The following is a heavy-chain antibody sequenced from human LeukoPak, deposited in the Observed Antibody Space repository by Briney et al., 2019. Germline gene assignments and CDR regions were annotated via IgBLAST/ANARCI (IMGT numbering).Heavy chain of an antibody. CDR1: GGSISSSSYY. V-gene: IGHV4-39*01. CDR3: ASGEDSSGYYYGMDV. Sequence: SETLSLTCTVSGGSISSSSYYWGWIRQPPGKGLEWIGSIYYSGSTYYNPSLKSRVTISVDTSKNQFSLKLSSVTAADTAVYYCASGEDSSGYYYGMDVWGQGTTVTVSS. D-gene: IGHD6-19*01. CDR2: IYYSGST. J-gene: IGHJ6*02.